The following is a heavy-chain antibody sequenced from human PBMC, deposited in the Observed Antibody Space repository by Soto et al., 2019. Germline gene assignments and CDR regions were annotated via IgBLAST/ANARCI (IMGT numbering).Heavy chain of an antibody. CDR2: IYYSGST. Sequence: SETLSLTCTVSGGSISSGGYYWSWIRQHPGKGLEWIGYIYYSGSTYYNPSLKSRVTISVDTSKNQFSLKLSSVTAADTAVYYCARDVASYYYDSSGYSRYNWFDPWGQGTLVTVSS. V-gene: IGHV4-31*03. CDR3: ARDVASYYYDSSGYSRYNWFDP. J-gene: IGHJ5*02. CDR1: GGSISSGGYY. D-gene: IGHD3-22*01.